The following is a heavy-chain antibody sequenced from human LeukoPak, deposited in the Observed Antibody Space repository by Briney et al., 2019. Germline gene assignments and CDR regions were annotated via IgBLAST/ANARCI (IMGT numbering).Heavy chain of an antibody. D-gene: IGHD6-13*01. CDR3: AKAGGGSSWYFDY. CDR1: GFTFSSYG. J-gene: IGHJ4*02. Sequence: GGSLRLSCAASGFTFSSYGMHWVRQAPGKGLEWVAFIRYDGSNKYYADSVKGRFTISRDNSKNTLYLQMNSLRAEDTAVYYCAKAGGGSSWYFDYWGQGTLVTVSS. CDR2: IRYDGSNK. V-gene: IGHV3-30*02.